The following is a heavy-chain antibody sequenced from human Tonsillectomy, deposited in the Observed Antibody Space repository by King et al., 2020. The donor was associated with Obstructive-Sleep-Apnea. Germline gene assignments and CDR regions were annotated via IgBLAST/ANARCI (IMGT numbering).Heavy chain of an antibody. Sequence: QLQESGPGLVKPSETLSLTCTVSGGSVSSGSYYWSWIRQPPGKGLEWIGYIYYSGSTNYNPSLKSRVTISVDTSKNQFSLQLSSVTAAVTAVYYCAKEGNYCSGGSCYSVPFDYWGQGTLVTVSS. CDR1: GGSVSSGSYY. D-gene: IGHD2-15*01. J-gene: IGHJ4*02. V-gene: IGHV4-61*01. CDR3: AKEGNYCSGGSCYSVPFDY. CDR2: IYYSGST.